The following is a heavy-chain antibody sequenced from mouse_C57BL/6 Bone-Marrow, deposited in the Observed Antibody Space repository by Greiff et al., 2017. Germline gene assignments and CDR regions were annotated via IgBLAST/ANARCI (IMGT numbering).Heavy chain of an antibody. CDR3: TRSLIYYGTNY. V-gene: IGHV14-2*01. CDR2: IDPEDGAT. D-gene: IGHD1-1*01. J-gene: IGHJ2*01. CDR1: GFNIKDYY. Sequence: EVQLQQSGAELVKPGASVKLSCTASGFNIKDYYIHWVKQRTEQGLEWIGRIDPEDGATKYAPKVQDKATITADTSSNTAYLQLSSLTSEETAVYYCTRSLIYYGTNYWGQGTTLTVSS.